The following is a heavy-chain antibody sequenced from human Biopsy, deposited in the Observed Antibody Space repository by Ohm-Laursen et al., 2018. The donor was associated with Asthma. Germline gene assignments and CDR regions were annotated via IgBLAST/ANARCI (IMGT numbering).Heavy chain of an antibody. CDR3: ARTYYDFLTGQVNDAFAL. CDR2: TKVGNGNT. V-gene: IGHV1-3*01. D-gene: IGHD3-9*01. CDR1: GYNFISFA. Sequence: GASVKVSCKASGYNFISFAIHWVRQAPGQRLEWMGWTKVGNGNTKYSQKFQGRVSITRDTSASTAYMELRSLRSEDTAAYYCARTYYDFLTGQVNDAFALWGQGTMVTVSS. J-gene: IGHJ3*01.